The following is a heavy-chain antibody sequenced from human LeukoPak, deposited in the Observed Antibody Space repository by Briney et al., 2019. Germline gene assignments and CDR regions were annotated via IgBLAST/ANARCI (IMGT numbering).Heavy chain of an antibody. J-gene: IGHJ4*02. D-gene: IGHD5-24*01. CDR2: TLYRSKWNY. V-gene: IGHV6-1*01. Sequence: SQTLSLTCAISGDSVSSKTAAWNWIRQSPSRGLEWLGRTLYRSKWNYDYALSVKGRVTIKPDTSKNQCTLQVNSVTPEDTAVYYCARDNLGDGWPLDYWGQGILVTVSS. CDR1: GDSVSSKTAA. CDR3: ARDNLGDGWPLDY.